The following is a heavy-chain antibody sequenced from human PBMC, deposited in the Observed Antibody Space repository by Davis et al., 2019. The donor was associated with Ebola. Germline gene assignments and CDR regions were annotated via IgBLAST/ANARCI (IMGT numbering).Heavy chain of an antibody. J-gene: IGHJ4*02. Sequence: GGSLRLSCAASGPPFSTYGMNWVRQAPGKGLEWLSYISSSSNTIYYADSVKGRFTVSRDNAKNSLYLQMNSLRAEDTAVYYCAKLTTVTTVYFDYWGQGTLVTVSS. CDR2: ISSSSNTI. CDR1: GPPFSTYG. CDR3: AKLTTVTTVYFDY. D-gene: IGHD4-17*01. V-gene: IGHV3-48*01.